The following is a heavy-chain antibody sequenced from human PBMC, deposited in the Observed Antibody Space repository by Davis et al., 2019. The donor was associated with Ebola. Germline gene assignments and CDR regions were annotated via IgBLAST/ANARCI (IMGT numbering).Heavy chain of an antibody. CDR3: ARQSAQEYGMDV. V-gene: IGHV3-11*06. CDR1: GFTFSDYY. J-gene: IGHJ6*02. CDR2: ISSSSSYT. Sequence: GESLKISCAASGFTFSDYYMSWIRQAPGKGLEWVSYISSSSSYTNYADPVKGRFTISRDNAKNSLYLQMNSLRAEDTAVYYCARQSAQEYGMDVWGQGTTVAVSS.